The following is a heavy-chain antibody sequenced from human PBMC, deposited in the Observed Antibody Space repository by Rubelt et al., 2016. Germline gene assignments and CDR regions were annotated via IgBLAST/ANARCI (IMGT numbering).Heavy chain of an antibody. J-gene: IGHJ4*02. CDR3: ARVGRGLPGSLGYFFDY. V-gene: IGHV4-34*11. D-gene: IGHD2-15*01. Sequence: QVQLQQWGAGLLKPSETLSLTCAVYGGSFSGYYWSWIRQPPGKGPEWIGYIYHTGSADYNPSTKSRVTITVDTYKNQFSLDLNPVAAAATAAYYSARVGRGLPGSLGYFFDYRGQGTLVTVSS. CDR1: GGSFSGYY. CDR2: IYHTGSA.